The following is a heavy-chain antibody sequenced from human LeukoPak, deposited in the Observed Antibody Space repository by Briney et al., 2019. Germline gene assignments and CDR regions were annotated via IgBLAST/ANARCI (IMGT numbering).Heavy chain of an antibody. CDR2: VGDTGIGT. J-gene: IGHJ4*02. CDR1: GFPFSTYA. CDR3: AKHALFSSGWYFDY. Sequence: PLGSLRLSCAASGFPFSTYAFSWVRQAPGKGLEWVAAVGDTGIGTNYADSVQGRFTISRDNSRNTVSLQMNTLRAEDTALYYCAKHALFSSGWYFDYWGQGTRVIVSS. D-gene: IGHD6-19*01. V-gene: IGHV3-23*01.